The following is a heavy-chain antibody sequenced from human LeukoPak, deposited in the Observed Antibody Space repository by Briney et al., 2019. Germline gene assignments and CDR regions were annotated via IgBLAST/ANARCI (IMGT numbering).Heavy chain of an antibody. CDR1: GYTFTSYD. D-gene: IGHD5-12*01. CDR3: ARSSENGGYGGYGHDY. CDR2: MNPNSGNT. V-gene: IGHV1-8*01. J-gene: IGHJ4*02. Sequence: ASVKVSCKASGYTFTSYDINWVRQATGQGLEWMGWMNPNSGNTGYAQKFQGRVTMTRNTSISTAYMELSSLRSEDTAVYYCARSSENGGYGGYGHDYWGQGTLVTVSS.